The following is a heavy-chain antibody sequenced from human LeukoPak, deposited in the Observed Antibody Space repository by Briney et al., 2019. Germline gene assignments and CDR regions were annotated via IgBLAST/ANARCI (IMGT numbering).Heavy chain of an antibody. CDR3: AREEDSSAIDY. CDR1: GFTFSSYD. D-gene: IGHD3-22*01. Sequence: GRSLRLSCAASGFTFSSYDMHWVRQAPGKGLEWMAIISYDGSFKYYADSVKGRFTISRDNSKNTLYLQMNSLRAEDTAVYYCAREEDSSAIDYWGQGTLVTVSS. CDR2: ISYDGSFK. J-gene: IGHJ4*02. V-gene: IGHV3-30*03.